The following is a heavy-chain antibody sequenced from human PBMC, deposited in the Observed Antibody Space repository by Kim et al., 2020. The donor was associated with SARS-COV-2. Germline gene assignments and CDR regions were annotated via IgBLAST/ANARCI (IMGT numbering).Heavy chain of an antibody. V-gene: IGHV3-30*18. CDR3: AKDTYRGYGGGLGYYYYGMDI. D-gene: IGHD2-21*01. CDR2: ISYDGGNK. CDR1: GFTFSDFG. Sequence: GGSLRLSCAASGFTFSDFGIHWVRQAPGKGLEWVSLISYDGGNKYHADSVKGRFTISRDNTRNTLYLEMNSLRADDTAVYYCAKDTYRGYGGGLGYYYYGMDIWGQGTTVTVSS. J-gene: IGHJ6*02.